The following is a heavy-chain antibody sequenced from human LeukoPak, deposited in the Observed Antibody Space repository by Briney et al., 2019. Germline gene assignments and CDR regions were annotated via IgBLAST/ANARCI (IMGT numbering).Heavy chain of an antibody. J-gene: IGHJ5*02. CDR1: GGTFSSYA. CDR2: IIPIFGTA. Sequence: ASVKVSCTASGGTFSSYAISWVRQAPGQGLEWMGGIIPIFGTANYAQKFQGRVTITADESTSTAYMELSSLRSEDTAVYYCARGLVVSSSGWYENWFDPWGQGTLVTVSS. D-gene: IGHD6-19*01. CDR3: ARGLVVSSSGWYENWFDP. V-gene: IGHV1-69*01.